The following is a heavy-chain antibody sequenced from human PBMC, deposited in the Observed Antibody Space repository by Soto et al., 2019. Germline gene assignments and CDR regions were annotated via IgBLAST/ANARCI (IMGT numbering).Heavy chain of an antibody. Sequence: GESLKISCKGSGYSFSTYWIAWVRQMPGKGLEWMGIIFPGDSETRYSPSFQGQVTISADKSISTAYLQWTSLKSSDSAIYYCARQGPGGSWGQGPLVT. CDR2: IFPGDSET. CDR1: GYSFSTYW. CDR3: ARQGPGGS. V-gene: IGHV5-51*01. J-gene: IGHJ5*02.